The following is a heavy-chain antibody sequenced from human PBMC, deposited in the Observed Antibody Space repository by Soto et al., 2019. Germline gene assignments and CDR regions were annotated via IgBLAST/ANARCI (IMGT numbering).Heavy chain of an antibody. CDR2: TSSDGGTK. D-gene: IGHD2-21*01. Sequence: QVQLMESGGGVVQPGGSLRLSSATSGFTFSSYSMHWFRQAPGTGLDWVAVTSSDGGTKFYADSVKGRFTVSRDNSKNTLYLQMNSLRPEDTAVYYCAREVVLTEWYFDNWGQGILVTVSS. V-gene: IGHV3-30-3*01. J-gene: IGHJ4*02. CDR3: AREVVLTEWYFDN. CDR1: GFTFSSYS.